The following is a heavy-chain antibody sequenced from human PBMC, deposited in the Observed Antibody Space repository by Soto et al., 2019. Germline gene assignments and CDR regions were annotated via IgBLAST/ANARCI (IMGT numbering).Heavy chain of an antibody. CDR1: GGSISSGTHY. V-gene: IGHV4-39*01. CDR2: IYYSGST. D-gene: IGHD6-13*01. Sequence: QLQLQESGPGLVKPSETLSVTCVVSGGSISSGTHYWTWIRQPPGKGLEWIASIYYSGSTYQNPSLKRRVIISVDMSKSQFSLKLSSVPAADTAVYYCARHTRLPDSSSWGMGHFDYWGQGTLVTVSS. CDR3: ARHTRLPDSSSWGMGHFDY. J-gene: IGHJ4*02.